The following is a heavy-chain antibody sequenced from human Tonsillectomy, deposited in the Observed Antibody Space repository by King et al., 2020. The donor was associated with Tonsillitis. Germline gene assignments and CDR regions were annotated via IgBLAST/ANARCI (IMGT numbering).Heavy chain of an antibody. D-gene: IGHD3-22*01. J-gene: IGHJ4*02. CDR1: GFTFSLYW. CDR3: ARGRNYYDISGPRINDY. V-gene: IGHV3-7*01. CDR2: INQDGREK. Sequence: EVQLVESGGGLVQPGGSLRLSCAASGFTFSLYWMSWVRQAPGKGLEWVANINQDGREKYYVDSVRGRFTFSRDNAKNSLYLQMNSLRAEDTAVYYCARGRNYYDISGPRINDYWGQGTLVTVSS.